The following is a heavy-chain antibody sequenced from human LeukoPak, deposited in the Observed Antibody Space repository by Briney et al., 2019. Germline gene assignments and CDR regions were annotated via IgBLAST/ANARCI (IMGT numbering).Heavy chain of an antibody. CDR1: GFTFSSYA. V-gene: IGHV3-23*01. CDR2: INGDESST. J-gene: IGHJ6*02. D-gene: IGHD2-15*01. CDR3: ARDRCSGGSCYGYYYGMDV. Sequence: QSGGSLRLSCAASGFTFSSYAMSWVRQAPGRGLEWVSRINGDESSTNYADSVKGRFTISRDNSKNTLYLQMNSLRAEDTAVYYCARDRCSGGSCYGYYYGMDVWGQGTTVTVSS.